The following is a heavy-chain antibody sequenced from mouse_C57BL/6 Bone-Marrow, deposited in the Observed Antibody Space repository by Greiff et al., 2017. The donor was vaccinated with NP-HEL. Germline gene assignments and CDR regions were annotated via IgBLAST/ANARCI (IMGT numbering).Heavy chain of an antibody. CDR1: GFTFSSYA. Sequence: EVKVVESGGGLVKPGGSLKLSCAASGFTFSSYAMSWVRQTPEKRLEWVATISDGGSYTYYPDNVKGRFTISRDNAKNNLYLQMSHRKSEDTAMYDCAKGFNWAWFAYWGQGTLVTVSA. CDR3: AKGFNWAWFAY. V-gene: IGHV5-4*03. CDR2: ISDGGSYT. J-gene: IGHJ3*01. D-gene: IGHD4-1*01.